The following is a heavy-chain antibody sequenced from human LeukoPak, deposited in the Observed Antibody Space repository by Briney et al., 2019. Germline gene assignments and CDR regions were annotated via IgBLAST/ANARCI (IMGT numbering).Heavy chain of an antibody. Sequence: RGSLRLSCVTSGFTFSSYWMSWVRQAPGKGLEWVALIKQDGSEKYYVDSVKGRFTISRDNAKNSLYLQMNSLRAEDTAVYYCARAGGGAYDFWSGYYGSYWGQGTLVTVSS. CDR3: ARAGGGAYDFWSGYYGSY. V-gene: IGHV3-7*01. CDR2: IKQDGSEK. CDR1: GFTFSSYW. J-gene: IGHJ4*02. D-gene: IGHD3-3*01.